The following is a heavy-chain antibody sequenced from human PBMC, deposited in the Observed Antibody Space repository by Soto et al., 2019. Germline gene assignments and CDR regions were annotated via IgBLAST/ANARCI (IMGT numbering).Heavy chain of an antibody. CDR2: IYYSGST. CDR3: ARGTYPVRGVIPNGFDP. V-gene: IGHV4-30-4*01. D-gene: IGHD3-10*01. J-gene: IGHJ5*02. CDR1: GGSISSGDYY. Sequence: SETLSLTCTVSGGSISSGDYYWSWIRQPPGKGLEWIGYIYYSGSTYYNPSLKSRVTISVDTSKNQFSLKLSSVTAADTAVYYCARGTYPVRGVIPNGFDPWGQGTLVTVSS.